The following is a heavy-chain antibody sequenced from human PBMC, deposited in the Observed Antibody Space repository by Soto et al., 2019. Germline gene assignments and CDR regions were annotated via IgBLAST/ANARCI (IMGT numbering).Heavy chain of an antibody. V-gene: IGHV1-69*01. CDR3: ARGIADYYDSSGYYLGAFDI. CDR2: IIPIFGTA. Sequence: QVQLVQSGAEVKKPGSSVKVSCKASGGTFSSYAISWVRQAPGQGLEWMGGIIPIFGTANYAQKFQGRVTITADESTSTAYMELSSLRSEDTAVYYCARGIADYYDSSGYYLGAFDIWGQGTMVTVSS. CDR1: GGTFSSYA. D-gene: IGHD3-22*01. J-gene: IGHJ3*02.